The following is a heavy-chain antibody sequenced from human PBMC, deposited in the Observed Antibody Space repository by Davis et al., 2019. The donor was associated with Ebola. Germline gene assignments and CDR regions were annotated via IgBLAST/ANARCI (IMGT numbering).Heavy chain of an antibody. Sequence: ASVKVSCKASGYTFTSYGISWVRQAPGQGLEWVGWISAYNGDTNYVQRLHGRVTMATDTSTSTAYMELRSLTSDDTAVYYCARDWGGYGLDVWGQGTTVTVSS. CDR1: GYTFTSYG. V-gene: IGHV1-18*01. D-gene: IGHD3-16*01. CDR2: ISAYNGDT. J-gene: IGHJ6*02. CDR3: ARDWGGYGLDV.